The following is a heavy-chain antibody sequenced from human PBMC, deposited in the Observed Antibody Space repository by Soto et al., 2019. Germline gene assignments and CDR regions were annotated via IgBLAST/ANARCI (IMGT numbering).Heavy chain of an antibody. CDR1: GYTFTSYY. CDR3: ARESCSGGSCYSSRYYYYYGMDV. CDR2: INPSGGST. V-gene: IGHV1-46*01. Sequence: ASVKVSCKASGYTFTSYYMHWVRQAPGQGLEWMGIINPSGGSTSYAQKFQGRVTMTRDTSTSTVYMELSSLRSEDTAVYYCARESCSGGSCYSSRYYYYYGMDVWGQGTTVTVSS. J-gene: IGHJ6*02. D-gene: IGHD2-15*01.